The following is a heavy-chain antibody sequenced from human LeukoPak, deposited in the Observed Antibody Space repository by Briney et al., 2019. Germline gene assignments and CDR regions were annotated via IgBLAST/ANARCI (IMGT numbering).Heavy chain of an antibody. V-gene: IGHV1-3*01. CDR2: INAGNGNT. CDR1: GYTFTSYA. D-gene: IGHD6-19*01. CDR3: ARDAGYSSGWYYFDC. Sequence: ASVKVSCKASGYTFTSYAMHWVRQAPGQRLEWMGWINAGNGNTKYSQKFQGRVTITRDTSASTAYMELSSLRSEDTAVYYCARDAGYSSGWYYFDCWGQGTLVTVSS. J-gene: IGHJ4*02.